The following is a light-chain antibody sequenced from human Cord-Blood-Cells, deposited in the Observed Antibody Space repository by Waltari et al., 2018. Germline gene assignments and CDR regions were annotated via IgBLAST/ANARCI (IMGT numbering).Light chain of an antibody. V-gene: IGKV3-11*01. CDR2: DAS. CDR3: QQRSNWPT. CDR1: QSVSSY. Sequence: EIVLTQSPATLSLSPGERATLSCRASQSVSSYLAWYQQKPGQAPKLLSYDASNRATGIPARFSGSGSGTDFTLTISSLEPEDFAVYYCQQRSNWPTFGPGTKVDIK. J-gene: IGKJ3*01.